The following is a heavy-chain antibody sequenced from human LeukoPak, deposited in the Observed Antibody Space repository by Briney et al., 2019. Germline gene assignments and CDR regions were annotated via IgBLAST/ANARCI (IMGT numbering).Heavy chain of an antibody. V-gene: IGHV3-7*01. CDR1: GVYW. J-gene: IGHJ4*02. CDR3: ATSSGAPGNM. CDR2: IDQDGSVI. Sequence: GGSLRLSCAVSGVYWMSWVRQAPGKGLEWVANIDQDGSVIYYVDSVKGRFTISRDNAKNSLHLQMNSLRAEDTGVYYCATSSGAPGNMWGQGTLVTVSS. D-gene: IGHD2-8*02.